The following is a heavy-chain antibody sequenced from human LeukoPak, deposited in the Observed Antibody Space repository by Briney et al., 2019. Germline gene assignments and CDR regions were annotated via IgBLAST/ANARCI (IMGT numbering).Heavy chain of an antibody. CDR2: IYYSGST. D-gene: IGHD3-3*01. Sequence: PSETLSLTCTVSGGSISSGDSYWSWIRQPPGKGLEWIGYIYYSGSTNYNPSLKSRVTMSVDTSKNQFSLKLSSVTAADTAVYYCARDNNDFWSGSTTFDYWGQGTLVTVSS. J-gene: IGHJ4*02. CDR3: ARDNNDFWSGSTTFDY. V-gene: IGHV4-61*08. CDR1: GGSISSGDSY.